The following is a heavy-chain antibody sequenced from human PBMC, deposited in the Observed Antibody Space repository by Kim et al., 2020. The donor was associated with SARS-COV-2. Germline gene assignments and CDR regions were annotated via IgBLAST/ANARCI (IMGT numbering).Heavy chain of an antibody. V-gene: IGHV3-11*06. CDR3: ARDHYDSSGYYYVF. Sequence: ADSVKGRFTISRDNAKNSLYLQMNSLRAEDTAVYYCARDHYDSSGYYYVFWGQGTLVTVSS. J-gene: IGHJ4*02. D-gene: IGHD3-22*01.